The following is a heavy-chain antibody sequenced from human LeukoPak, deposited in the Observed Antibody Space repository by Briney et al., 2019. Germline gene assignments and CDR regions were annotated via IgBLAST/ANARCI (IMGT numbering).Heavy chain of an antibody. CDR1: GLTFSSYW. Sequence: GGSLRLSCAASGLTFSSYWMSWVRQAPGKGLEWVANIKQDGSGKYYVDSVKGRFTISRDNAKNSLYLQMNSLRAEDTAVYYCARDERDFYDSSGYYGMDVWGQGTTVTVSS. J-gene: IGHJ6*02. CDR2: IKQDGSGK. D-gene: IGHD3-22*01. V-gene: IGHV3-7*01. CDR3: ARDERDFYDSSGYYGMDV.